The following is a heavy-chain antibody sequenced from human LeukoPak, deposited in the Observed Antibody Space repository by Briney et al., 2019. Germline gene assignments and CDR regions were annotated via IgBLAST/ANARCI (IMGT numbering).Heavy chain of an antibody. J-gene: IGHJ4*02. CDR2: IYDSGRT. D-gene: IGHD6-19*01. Sequence: PSGTLSLTCTVSGGSISSYYWSWIRQPPGKGLEWIGYIYDSGRTNYNPSLKSRVTISVDMSKNQFSLKLSSVTAADTAVYYCARHPPQGYSSGLYYFDYWGQGTLVTVSS. CDR3: ARHPPQGYSSGLYYFDY. V-gene: IGHV4-59*08. CDR1: GGSISSYY.